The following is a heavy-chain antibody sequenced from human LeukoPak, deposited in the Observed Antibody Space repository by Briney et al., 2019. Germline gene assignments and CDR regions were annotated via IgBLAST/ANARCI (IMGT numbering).Heavy chain of an antibody. CDR3: ARHPYVQLGYFDY. V-gene: IGHV5-51*01. J-gene: IGHJ4*02. Sequence: GESLKISSKGSGYSFTNYWIGWVRQMPGKGLEWMGIIYPGDSDTRYSPSFQGQVTISDDKSIRTAYLQWSSLKASDTAMYYCARHPYVQLGYFDYWGQGTLVTVS. D-gene: IGHD3-10*02. CDR1: GYSFTNYW. CDR2: IYPGDSDT.